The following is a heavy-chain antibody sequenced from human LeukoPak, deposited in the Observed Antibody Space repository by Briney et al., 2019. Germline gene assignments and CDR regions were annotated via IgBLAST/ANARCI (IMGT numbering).Heavy chain of an antibody. D-gene: IGHD5-18*01. CDR2: ISWNSGSI. CDR1: GFTFDAYA. J-gene: IGHJ4*02. V-gene: IGHV3-9*01. Sequence: PGGSLRLSCAASGFTFDAYAMHWVRQAPGKGLEWVSGISWNSGSIGYADSVKGRFTISRDNAKNSLYLQMNSLRAEDTAVYYCARDRGEYSYAYDYWGQGTLVTVSS. CDR3: ARDRGEYSYAYDY.